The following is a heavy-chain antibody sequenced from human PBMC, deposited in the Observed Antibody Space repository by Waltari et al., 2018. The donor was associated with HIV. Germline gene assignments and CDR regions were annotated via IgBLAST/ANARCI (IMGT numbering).Heavy chain of an antibody. Sequence: QVQLVQSGGGVVQPGGTLRLSCTASGFTLTSNHMQWVRRGPGKGLEWLAFIGFQGNSEYYADSVKGRFTTSRDTSKNTVYLQMNSPRAEDTAVYYCAKDYGADSYVFDNWGQGTLVTVSS. CDR3: AKDYGADSYVFDN. CDR1: GFTLTSNH. J-gene: IGHJ4*02. CDR2: IGFQGNSE. D-gene: IGHD3-10*01. V-gene: IGHV3-30*02.